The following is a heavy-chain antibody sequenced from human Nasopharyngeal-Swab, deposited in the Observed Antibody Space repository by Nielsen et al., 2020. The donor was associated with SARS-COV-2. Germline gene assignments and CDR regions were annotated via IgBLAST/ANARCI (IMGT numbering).Heavy chain of an antibody. V-gene: IGHV3-48*03. CDR1: GFTFSSYE. CDR3: AKDRDSGDDSDDYYHYYGMDV. D-gene: IGHD5-12*01. CDR2: ISSSGSTI. J-gene: IGHJ6*02. Sequence: GESLKISCAASGFTFSSYEMNWVRQAPGKGLEWVSYISSSGSTIYHADSVKGRFTISRDNSKNTVNLQMNSLRVEDTAIYYCAKDRDSGDDSDDYYHYYGMDVWGQGTTVTVFS.